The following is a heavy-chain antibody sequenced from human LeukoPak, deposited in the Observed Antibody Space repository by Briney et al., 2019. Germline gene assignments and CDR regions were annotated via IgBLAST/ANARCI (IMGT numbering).Heavy chain of an antibody. CDR1: GYTFTDYF. CDR2: MNPNSGGT. D-gene: IGHD1-20*01. V-gene: IGHV1-2*02. CDR3: ARTKYNWNPDFDY. Sequence: GASVKVSCKASGYTFTDYFIHWMRQAPGQGLEWMGWMNPNSGGTKYAEKFQGRVTMSRDTSISTAYMELSRLRSDDTAVYYCARTKYNWNPDFDYWGQGTLVTVSS. J-gene: IGHJ4*02.